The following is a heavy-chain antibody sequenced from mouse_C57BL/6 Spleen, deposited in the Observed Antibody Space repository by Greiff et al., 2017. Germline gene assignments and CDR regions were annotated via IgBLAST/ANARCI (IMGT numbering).Heavy chain of an antibody. CDR1: GFNIKNTY. CDR2: IDPANGNT. V-gene: IGHV14-3*01. D-gene: IGHD3-1*01. J-gene: IGHJ4*01. Sequence: VHVKQSVAELVRPGASVKLSCTASGFNIKNTYMPWVKQRPEQGLEWIGRIDPANGNTKYAPKFQGKATITADTSSNTAYLQLSSLTSEDTAIYYCARGGYGAMDYWGQGTSVTVSS. CDR3: ARGGYGAMDY.